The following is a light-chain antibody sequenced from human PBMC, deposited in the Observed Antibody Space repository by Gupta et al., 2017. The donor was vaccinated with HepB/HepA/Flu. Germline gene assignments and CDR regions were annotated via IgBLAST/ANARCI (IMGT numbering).Light chain of an antibody. CDR1: QNLLYANNKDY. CDR3: QQYYDIPFT. J-gene: IGKJ5*01. Sequence: DIVMTQSPDSLAVSLGERATINCKSSQNLLYANNKDYLAWYQKKPGQPPKLLISWASTRESGVPDRFSGSGSRTDFTLTISGLQADDVAVYYCQQYYDIPFTFGQGTRLEIK. CDR2: WAS. V-gene: IGKV4-1*01.